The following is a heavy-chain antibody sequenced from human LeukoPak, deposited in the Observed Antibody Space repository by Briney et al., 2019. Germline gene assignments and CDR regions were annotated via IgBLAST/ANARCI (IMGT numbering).Heavy chain of an antibody. D-gene: IGHD6-13*01. J-gene: IGHJ3*02. Sequence: ASVKVSCKASGGTFSSYAISWVRQAPGQGLEGMGGIIPIFGTANYAQKFQGRVTITTDESTSTAYMELSSLRSEDTAVYYCARGGSSSRIDFDIWGQGTMVTVSS. CDR1: GGTFSSYA. CDR2: IIPIFGTA. CDR3: ARGGSSSRIDFDI. V-gene: IGHV1-69*05.